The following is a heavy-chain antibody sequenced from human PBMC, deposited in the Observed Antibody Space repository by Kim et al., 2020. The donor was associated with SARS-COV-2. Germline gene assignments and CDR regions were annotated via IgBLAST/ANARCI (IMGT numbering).Heavy chain of an antibody. V-gene: IGHV3-66*04. CDR1: GFTVGSNY. CDR2: IYNGGST. D-gene: IGHD7-27*01. Sequence: GGSLRLSCEASGFTVGSNYMSWVRQAPGKGLEWVSVIYNGGSTYYVDSVKGRFTISRDNSKNTVYLQMNSLRAEDTAVYYCAKQLTGLGHYWGQGTLVTV. J-gene: IGHJ4*02. CDR3: AKQLTGLGHY.